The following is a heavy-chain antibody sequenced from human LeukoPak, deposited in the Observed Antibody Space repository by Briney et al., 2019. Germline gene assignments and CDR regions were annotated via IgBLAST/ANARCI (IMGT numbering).Heavy chain of an antibody. CDR3: ASVAVAGIGGFDY. CDR2: ISSSSSYI. CDR1: GFTFSSYS. Sequence: PGRSLRLSCAASGFTFSSYSMNWVRQAPGKGLEWVSSISSSSSYIYYADSVKGRFTISRDNAKNSLYLQMNSLRAEDTAVYYCASVAVAGIGGFDYWGQGTLVTVSS. V-gene: IGHV3-21*01. D-gene: IGHD6-19*01. J-gene: IGHJ4*02.